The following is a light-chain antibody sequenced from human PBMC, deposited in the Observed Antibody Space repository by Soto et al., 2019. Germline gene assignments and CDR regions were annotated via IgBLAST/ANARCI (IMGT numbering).Light chain of an antibody. Sequence: DIQMTQSPSSLSASVGDRVSITCRASQDIERWLAWYQQKPGEAPKVLIYAASSLQSGVPSRFSGSGSGTDFSLTISSLQPEDFATYYCKQSKSFPLTFVGGTKVDIK. CDR2: AAS. V-gene: IGKV1-12*01. CDR1: QDIERW. J-gene: IGKJ4*01. CDR3: KQSKSFPLT.